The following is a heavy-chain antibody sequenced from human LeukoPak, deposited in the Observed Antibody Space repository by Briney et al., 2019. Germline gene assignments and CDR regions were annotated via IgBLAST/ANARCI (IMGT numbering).Heavy chain of an antibody. Sequence: SETLSLTCTVSGDSISSSSSYWGWIRQPPGEGLEGIGRIYHSGSTNYNPSLKSRVTISVDKSKNQFSLKLSSVTAADTAVYYCAREGATTVTAFDIWGQGTMVTVSS. D-gene: IGHD4-17*01. CDR3: AREGATTVTAFDI. CDR2: IYHSGST. V-gene: IGHV4-39*07. CDR1: GDSISSSSSY. J-gene: IGHJ3*02.